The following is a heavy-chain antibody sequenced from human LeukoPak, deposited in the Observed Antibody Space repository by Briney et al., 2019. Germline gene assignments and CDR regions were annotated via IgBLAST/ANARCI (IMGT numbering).Heavy chain of an antibody. Sequence: ASVKVSCKASGYTFTGYYMHWVRQAPGQGLEWMGWINPDSGGTNFAQKFQGRVTMTRDTSISTAYMELSRLRSEDTAVYYCATDRKGIAAAGYYYGMDVWGQGTTVTVSS. CDR3: ATDRKGIAAAGYYYGMDV. CDR2: INPDSGGT. V-gene: IGHV1-2*02. CDR1: GYTFTGYY. J-gene: IGHJ6*02. D-gene: IGHD6-13*01.